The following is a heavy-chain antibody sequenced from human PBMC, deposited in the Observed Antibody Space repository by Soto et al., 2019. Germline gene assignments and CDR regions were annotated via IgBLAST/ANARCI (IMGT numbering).Heavy chain of an antibody. CDR1: GFIFNEYG. CDR2: IWYDGSNK. J-gene: IGHJ4*02. D-gene: IGHD2-15*01. Sequence: QVQLVESGGGVVQPGRSLRLSCAASGFIFNEYGMHWVRQAPGKGLEWVAVIWYDGSNKYYADSVKGRFTFSRDNSKNTMSPKMDNLRVEDTAVYFCAGGGCSGSNCNLNQRSFDLWGQGTLVTVSS. CDR3: AGGGCSGSNCNLNQRSFDL. V-gene: IGHV3-33*03.